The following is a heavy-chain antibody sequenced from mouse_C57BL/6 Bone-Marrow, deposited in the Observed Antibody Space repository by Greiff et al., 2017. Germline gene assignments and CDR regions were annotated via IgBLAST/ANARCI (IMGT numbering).Heavy chain of an antibody. CDR2: ISSGSSTI. D-gene: IGHD2-1*01. J-gene: IGHJ4*01. Sequence: EVKVVESGGGLVKPGGSLKLSCAASGFTFSDYGMHWVRQAPEKGLEWVAYISSGSSTIYYAATVKGRFTISRDNAKNTLFLQMTSLRSEDTAMYYGANGNYRAYAMDYWGQGTSVTVSS. CDR3: ANGNYRAYAMDY. V-gene: IGHV5-17*01. CDR1: GFTFSDYG.